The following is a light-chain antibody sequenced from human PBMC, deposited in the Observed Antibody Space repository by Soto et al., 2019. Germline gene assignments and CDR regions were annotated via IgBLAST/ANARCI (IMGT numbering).Light chain of an antibody. CDR3: SACDASLTGGGL. J-gene: IGLJ3*02. Sequence: QSVLTQPPSASGTPGQTVTISCSGSSSNIETNTVTWYQQLPGTAPKLLIYSDDQRPSGVPDRFSGSKSGTSASLAISGLQSEDEADYSCSACDASLTGGGLFGGGTQLTVL. CDR1: SSNIETNT. V-gene: IGLV1-44*01. CDR2: SDD.